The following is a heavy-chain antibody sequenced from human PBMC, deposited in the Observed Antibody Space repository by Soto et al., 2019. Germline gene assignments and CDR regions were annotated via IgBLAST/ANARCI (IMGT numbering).Heavy chain of an antibody. V-gene: IGHV1-69*13. CDR3: ARDRDGYSYGENYYYYGMDV. Sequence: SVKVSCKASGGTFSSYAISWVRQAPGQGLEWMGGIIPIFGTANYAQKFQGRVTITADESTSTAYMELRSLRSDDTAVYYCARDRDGYSYGENYYYYGMDVWGQGTTVTVSS. D-gene: IGHD5-18*01. CDR2: IIPIFGTA. J-gene: IGHJ6*02. CDR1: GGTFSSYA.